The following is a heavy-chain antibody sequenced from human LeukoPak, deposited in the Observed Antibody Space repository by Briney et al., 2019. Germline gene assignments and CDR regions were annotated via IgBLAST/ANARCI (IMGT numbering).Heavy chain of an antibody. CDR2: INPNSGGT. D-gene: IGHD6-13*01. V-gene: IGHV1-2*02. CDR3: AKGRIEAPGTLDS. Sequence: GASVKVSCKASGYTFTGYYMHWVRQAPGQGLEWMGWINPNSGGTNYAQKFQGRVTMTRDTSISTAYMELSRLRSDDKAVYYCAKGRIEAPGTLDSWGQGTLVTVSS. CDR1: GYTFTGYY. J-gene: IGHJ4*02.